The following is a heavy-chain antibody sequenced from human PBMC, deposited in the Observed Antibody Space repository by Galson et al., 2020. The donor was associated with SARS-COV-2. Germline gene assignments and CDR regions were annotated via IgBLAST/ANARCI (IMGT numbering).Heavy chain of an antibody. CDR3: ARQSGDYDFWSGHNWFDP. CDR2: IYYSGST. D-gene: IGHD3-3*01. Sequence: SETLSLTCTVSGGSISSSSYYWGWIRQPPGKGLEWIGSIYYSGSTYYNPSLKSRVTISVDTSKNQFSLKLSSVTAADTAVYYCARQSGDYDFWSGHNWFDPWGQGTLVTVSS. V-gene: IGHV4-39*01. CDR1: GGSISSSSYY. J-gene: IGHJ5*02.